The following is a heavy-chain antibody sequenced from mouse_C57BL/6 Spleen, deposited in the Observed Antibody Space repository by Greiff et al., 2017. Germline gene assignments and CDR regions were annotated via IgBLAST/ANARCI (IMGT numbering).Heavy chain of an antibody. J-gene: IGHJ2*01. CDR2: ISNLAYSI. V-gene: IGHV5-15*01. Sequence: EVMLVESGGGLVQPGGSLKLSCAASGFTFSDYGMAWVRQAPRKGPEWVAFISNLAYSIYYADTVTGRFTLSRENAKNTLYLEMSSLRSEDTAMYYCARQRDDYDGVYYFDYWGQGTTLTVSS. D-gene: IGHD2-4*01. CDR1: GFTFSDYG. CDR3: ARQRDDYDGVYYFDY.